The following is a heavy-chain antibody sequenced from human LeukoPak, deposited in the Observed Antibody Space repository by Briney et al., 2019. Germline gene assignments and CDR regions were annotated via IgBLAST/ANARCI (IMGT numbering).Heavy chain of an antibody. CDR3: SQSRGGRSGWHFVY. J-gene: IGHJ4*02. D-gene: IGHD6-19*01. V-gene: IGHV3-30*02. Sequence: GGSLRLSCAASRFTFSSYGMHWVRQAPGKGLEWVAYIQYDGSNEQYADSVKGRFSISRDSSKNILYLQMNSLRAEDTAVYYCSQSRGGRSGWHFVYWGQGTLVAVSS. CDR2: IQYDGSNE. CDR1: RFTFSSYG.